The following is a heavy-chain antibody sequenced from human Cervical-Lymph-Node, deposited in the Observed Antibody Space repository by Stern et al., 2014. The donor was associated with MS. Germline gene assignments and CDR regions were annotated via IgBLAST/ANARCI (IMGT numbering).Heavy chain of an antibody. CDR2: IAYYGSKK. Sequence: VQLEESGGGVVQPGRSLRLSCAASGFTFNSYGMHWVRQAPGKGLAWVSVIAYYGSKKDYADSVKGRFTISRDESKNTVYLQMNSLRPEDTGVFYCAKERDYYESLDYWGQGALVTVSS. CDR3: AKERDYYESLDY. CDR1: GFTFNSYG. J-gene: IGHJ4*02. V-gene: IGHV3-30*18. D-gene: IGHD3-22*01.